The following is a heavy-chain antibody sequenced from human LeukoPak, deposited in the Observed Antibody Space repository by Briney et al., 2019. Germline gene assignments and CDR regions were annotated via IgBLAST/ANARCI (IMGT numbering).Heavy chain of an antibody. CDR1: GFTFSSHG. J-gene: IGHJ4*02. CDR2: ISGSGGGT. Sequence: GGSLRLSCSASGFTFSSHGMSWIRQAPGKGLEWFSGISGSGGGTFYADSVRGRFTISRDNSKNTVYLQMNSLRAEDTAVYYCAKSATTVTSNFDYWGQGTLVTVSS. D-gene: IGHD4-17*01. V-gene: IGHV3-23*01. CDR3: AKSATTVTSNFDY.